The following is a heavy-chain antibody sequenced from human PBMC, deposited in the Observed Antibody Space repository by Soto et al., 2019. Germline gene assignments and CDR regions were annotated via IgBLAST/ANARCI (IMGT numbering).Heavy chain of an antibody. V-gene: IGHV1-8*01. Sequence: GASVKVSCKASGYTFTSYDINWVRQATGQGLEWMGWMNPNSGNTGYAQKFQGRVTMTRNTSISTAYMELSSLRSDDTAVYYCARVPSITIFGVVIAPYMDVWGKGTTVTVSS. D-gene: IGHD3-3*01. CDR1: GYTFTSYD. J-gene: IGHJ6*03. CDR2: MNPNSGNT. CDR3: ARVPSITIFGVVIAPYMDV.